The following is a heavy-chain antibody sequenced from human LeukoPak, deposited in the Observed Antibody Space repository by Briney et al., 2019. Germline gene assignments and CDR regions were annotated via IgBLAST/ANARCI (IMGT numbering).Heavy chain of an antibody. Sequence: GGSLRLSCAASGFTFSNYWMTWVRQAPGKGLEWMGMIAPTDSYTNYSPSFQGHVTISVDKSISTAYLQWSSLKASDTAMYFCASGSGTYSPDYWGQGTLVTVSS. V-gene: IGHV5-10-1*01. CDR2: IAPTDSYT. CDR1: GFTFSNYW. CDR3: ASGSGTYSPDY. D-gene: IGHD3-10*01. J-gene: IGHJ4*02.